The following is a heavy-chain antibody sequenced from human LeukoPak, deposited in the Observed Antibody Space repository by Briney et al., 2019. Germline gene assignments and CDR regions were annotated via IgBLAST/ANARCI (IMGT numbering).Heavy chain of an antibody. Sequence: SVKVSCKASGFTFTSSAMQWVRQVRGQRLEWIGWIVVGSGNTNYAQKFQERVTITRDMSTSTAYMELSSLRSEDTAVYYCAAGITGTTAYYGMDVWGQGTTVTVSS. CDR3: AAGITGTTAYYGMDV. D-gene: IGHD1-7*01. CDR1: GFTFTSSA. V-gene: IGHV1-58*02. J-gene: IGHJ6*02. CDR2: IVVGSGNT.